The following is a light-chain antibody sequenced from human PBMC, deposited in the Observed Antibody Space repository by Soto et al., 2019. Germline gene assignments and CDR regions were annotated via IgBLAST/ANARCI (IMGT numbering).Light chain of an antibody. CDR3: TSYTSTNSYVA. Sequence: QSALTRPASVSGSPGQSITISCTGTSTDVGGHYYVSWYQQHPGKAPKLIIYDVTDRPSGVSHRFSGSKSGNTASLAISGLQAEDEADYYCTSYTSTNSYVAVGGGTKLTVL. J-gene: IGLJ2*01. CDR2: DVT. CDR1: STDVGGHYY. V-gene: IGLV2-14*03.